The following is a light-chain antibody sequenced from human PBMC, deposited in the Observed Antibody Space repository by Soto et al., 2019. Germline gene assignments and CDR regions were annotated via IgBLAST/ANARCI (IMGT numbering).Light chain of an antibody. CDR2: DVS. CDR3: QQYENSVMYT. J-gene: IGKJ2*01. CDR1: QSVRSSF. Sequence: EIVLTQSPGTLSLSPGERATLSCRASQSVRSSFFAWYQQKPGQAPRLLIYDVSVRATGIPDRFRGSGSGTDFTLTINSLEPEDCAVYYCQQYENSVMYTFGQGTKLEIK. V-gene: IGKV3-20*01.